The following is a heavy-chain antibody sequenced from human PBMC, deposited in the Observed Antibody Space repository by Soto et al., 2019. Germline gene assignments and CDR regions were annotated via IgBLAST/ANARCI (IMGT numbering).Heavy chain of an antibody. CDR3: ARTDRDFYGLDV. CDR2: ISAAGDP. V-gene: IGHV3-13*05. J-gene: IGHJ6*02. Sequence: EVQLVESGGGLVQPGGSLRLSCEASGFTFRNYDMHWVRQGTGKGLEWVSGISAAGDPDYADSVEGRFTISRENAQNSFFLKMSSLRVGDTAVYYGARTDRDFYGLDVWGRGTRVIVSS. CDR1: GFTFRNYD.